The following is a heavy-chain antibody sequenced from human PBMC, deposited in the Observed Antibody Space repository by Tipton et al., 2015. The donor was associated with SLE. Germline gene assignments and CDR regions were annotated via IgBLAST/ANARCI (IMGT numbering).Heavy chain of an antibody. J-gene: IGHJ3*02. CDR3: ARDSHYVAFVI. CDR1: GFTFPDYT. CDR2: ISSSLTNI. V-gene: IGHV3-21*03. D-gene: IGHD3-10*02. Sequence: SLRLSCAASGFTFPDYTINWVRQAPGKGLEWVSYISSSLTNIYYADSVKSRFAVSRDNAKNSVFLQMNGLGAEDTAVYYCARDSHYVAFVIWGQGTVVTVSS.